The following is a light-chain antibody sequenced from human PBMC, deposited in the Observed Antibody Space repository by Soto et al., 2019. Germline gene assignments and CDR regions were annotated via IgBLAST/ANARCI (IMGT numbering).Light chain of an antibody. CDR1: QSVSSY. CDR3: QQRTNWPRSFT. J-gene: IGKJ3*01. Sequence: EIVLTQSPATLSLSPGERATLSCRASQSVSSYLAWYQQKPGQAPRLLIGDTSKRATGIPARFSGSGSGTDFTLTISSLEPEDFAVYYCQQRTNWPRSFTFGPGTKVDIK. V-gene: IGKV3-11*01. CDR2: DTS.